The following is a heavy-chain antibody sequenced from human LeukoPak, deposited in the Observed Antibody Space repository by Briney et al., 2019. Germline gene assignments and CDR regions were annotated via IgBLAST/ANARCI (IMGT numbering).Heavy chain of an antibody. J-gene: IGHJ5*02. Sequence: ASVKVSCKASGYTFTSYGISWVRQAPGQGLEWMGWISAYNGNTNYAQELQGRVTMTTDTSTSTAYMELRSLRSDDTAVYYCARDFRPSSGRSGNWFDPWGQGTLVTVSS. CDR1: GYTFTSYG. D-gene: IGHD6-19*01. CDR2: ISAYNGNT. CDR3: ARDFRPSSGRSGNWFDP. V-gene: IGHV1-18*01.